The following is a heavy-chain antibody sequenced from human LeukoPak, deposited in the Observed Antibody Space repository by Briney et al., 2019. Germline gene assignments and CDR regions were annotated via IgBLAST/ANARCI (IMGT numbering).Heavy chain of an antibody. CDR2: ISSSSSYI. Sequence: GGSLRLSCAASGFTFSSYSMNWVRQAPGKGLEWVSSISSSSSYIYYADSVKGRFTISRDNAKNSLYLQMNSLRAEDTAVYYCARVRGYCSSTSCTAEDYWGQGTLVTVSS. CDR3: ARVRGYCSSTSCTAEDY. J-gene: IGHJ4*02. V-gene: IGHV3-21*01. D-gene: IGHD2-2*01. CDR1: GFTFSSYS.